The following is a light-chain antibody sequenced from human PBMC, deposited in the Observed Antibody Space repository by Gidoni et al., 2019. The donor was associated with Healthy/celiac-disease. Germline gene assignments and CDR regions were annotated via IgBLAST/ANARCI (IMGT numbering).Light chain of an antibody. CDR2: DAS. CDR1: QSVSSY. V-gene: IGKV3-11*01. CDR3: QQRSNWPGVT. J-gene: IGKJ3*01. Sequence: EIVLTQSTATLSLSPGERATLSCRASQSVSSYLAWYQQKPGQAPRLLIYDASNRATGIPARFSGSGSGTDFTLTISSLEPEDFAVYYCQQRSNWPGVTFGPXTKVDIK.